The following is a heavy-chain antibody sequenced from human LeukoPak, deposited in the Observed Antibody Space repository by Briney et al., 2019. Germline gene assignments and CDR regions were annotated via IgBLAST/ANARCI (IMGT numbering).Heavy chain of an antibody. D-gene: IGHD6-13*01. J-gene: IGHJ4*02. Sequence: PGGSLRLSCSASGFTLSNYAMHWVRQSPGKGLEYVPALSADGNSKFYAESVKGRFTTSRDSSNNTLHLQMSSLRPEDTAVYYRVRKGWVSGAIDYWGQGTLVTVSS. CDR2: LSADGNSK. V-gene: IGHV3-64D*06. CDR1: GFTLSNYA. CDR3: VRKGWVSGAIDY.